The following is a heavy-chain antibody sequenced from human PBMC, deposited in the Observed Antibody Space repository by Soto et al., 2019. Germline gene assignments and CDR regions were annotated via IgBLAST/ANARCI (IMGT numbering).Heavy chain of an antibody. D-gene: IGHD3-10*01. CDR1: DYTFTSYG. V-gene: IGHV1-18*04. Sequence: ASVQVPCKASDYTFTSYGISWLLQAPAQRPEEMRWISAYNGNTNYTQTLQSRVTISTDTSTSQASMKLRTLTSDDTAVYYCARDPHYYGSGLLGLAAECYYGMAVWGQGTSVPVS. J-gene: IGHJ6*02. CDR3: ARDPHYYGSGLLGLAAECYYGMAV. CDR2: ISAYNGNT.